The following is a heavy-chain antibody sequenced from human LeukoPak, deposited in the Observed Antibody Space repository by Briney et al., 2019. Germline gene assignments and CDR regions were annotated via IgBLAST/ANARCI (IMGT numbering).Heavy chain of an antibody. CDR2: ISGSGVMT. D-gene: IGHD1-26*01. V-gene: IGHV3-23*01. CDR3: AKDRSIGTYYTFDH. J-gene: IGHJ4*02. Sequence: GGSLRLSCAASGFTFSDYAMTWVRQAPGKGLEWVATISGSGVMTYYADSVKGRFAVSGDTSKNTLYLQMSSLTAADTAVYYCAKDRSIGTYYTFDHWGQGTLVTVSS. CDR1: GFTFSDYA.